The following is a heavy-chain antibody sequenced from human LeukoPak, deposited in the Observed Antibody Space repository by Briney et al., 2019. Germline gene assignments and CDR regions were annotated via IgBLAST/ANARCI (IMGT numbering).Heavy chain of an antibody. CDR1: GYTFTSYG. D-gene: IGHD3-10*01. CDR3: ARRGSLYYYYMDV. J-gene: IGHJ6*03. V-gene: IGHV1-18*01. Sequence: ASVKVSCKASGYTFTSYGISWVRQAPGQGLEWMGWISAYNGNTNYAQKLQGRVTITRNTSISTAYMELSSLRSEDTAVYYCARRGSLYYYYMDVWGKGTTVTVSS. CDR2: ISAYNGNT.